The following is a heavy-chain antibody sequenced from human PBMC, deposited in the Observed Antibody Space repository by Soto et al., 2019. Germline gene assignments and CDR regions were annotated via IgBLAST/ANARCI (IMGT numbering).Heavy chain of an antibody. CDR1: GGTFSSLG. CDR2: IIPISGRT. Sequence: QVQLVQSGAEVKRPGSSVKVSCEASGGTFSSLGFTWVRQAPGQGLEWMGGIIPISGRTTFAPKFLGRVTITADESTRTTYMELTALTSADTAIYYCATRGTQGRWLEFAEYWGQGTLVTVSS. V-gene: IGHV1-69*01. J-gene: IGHJ4*02. CDR3: ATRGTQGRWLEFAEY. D-gene: IGHD5-12*01.